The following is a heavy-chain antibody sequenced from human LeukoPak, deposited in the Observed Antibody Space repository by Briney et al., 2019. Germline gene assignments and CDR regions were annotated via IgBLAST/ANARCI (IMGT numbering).Heavy chain of an antibody. CDR3: ARGGQWLVGYYYYYGMDV. J-gene: IGHJ6*02. CDR2: IYSGGST. CDR1: GFTVSSNY. V-gene: IGHV3-66*01. D-gene: IGHD6-19*01. Sequence: GGSLRLSCAASGFTVSSNYMSWVRQAPGKGLEWVSVIYSGGSTYYADSVKGRFTISRDNSKNTLYLQMNSLRAEDTAVYYCARGGQWLVGYYYYYGMDVWGQGTTVTVSS.